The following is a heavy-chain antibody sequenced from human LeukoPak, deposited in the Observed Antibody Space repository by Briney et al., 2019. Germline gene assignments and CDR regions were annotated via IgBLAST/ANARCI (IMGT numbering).Heavy chain of an antibody. CDR3: ATSPGGVDY. J-gene: IGHJ4*02. D-gene: IGHD2-15*01. V-gene: IGHV1-2*02. Sequence: VASVKVSCKASGYTFTGYYMHWVRQAPGQGLEWMGWINPNSGGTNYAQKFQGRVTMTEDTSTDTAYMELSSLRSEDTAVYYCATSPGGVDYWGQGTLVTVSS. CDR1: GYTFTGYY. CDR2: INPNSGGT.